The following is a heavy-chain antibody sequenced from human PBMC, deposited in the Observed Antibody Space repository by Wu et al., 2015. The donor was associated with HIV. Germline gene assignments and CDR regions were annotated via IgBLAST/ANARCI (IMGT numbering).Heavy chain of an antibody. D-gene: IGHD5-12*01. CDR1: GFVFITYG. CDR2: ISAYNGHT. Sequence: QVQLVQSGDEVKKPGASVKVSCKTSGFVFITYGIGWVRQAPGQGLEWMGWISAYNGHTNYAQKFQDRITMTTDTSTRTAYMELRTLRFDDTAVYYCARGREYRDYDKGNWFDPWGQGTLVTVSS. V-gene: IGHV1-18*04. CDR3: ARGREYRDYDKGNWFDP. J-gene: IGHJ5*02.